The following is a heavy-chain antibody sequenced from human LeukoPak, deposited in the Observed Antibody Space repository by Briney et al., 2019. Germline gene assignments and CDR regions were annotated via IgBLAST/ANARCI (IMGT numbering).Heavy chain of an antibody. J-gene: IGHJ6*02. CDR3: ARSVAAYYYYYGMDV. CDR2: INHSGST. V-gene: IGHV4-34*01. D-gene: IGHD6-19*01. CDR1: GGSFSGYY. Sequence: SETLSLTCAVCGGSFSGYYWSWIRQPPGKGLEWIGEINHSGSTNYNPSLKSRVTISVDTSKNQFSLKLSSVTAADTAVYYCARSVAAYYYYYGMDVWGQGTTVTVSS.